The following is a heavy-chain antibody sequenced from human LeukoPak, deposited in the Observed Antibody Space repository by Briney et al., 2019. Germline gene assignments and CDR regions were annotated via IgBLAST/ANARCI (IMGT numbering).Heavy chain of an antibody. CDR3: ARDLVVVVAATNYYYYGMGV. J-gene: IGHJ6*02. D-gene: IGHD2-15*01. V-gene: IGHV3-21*01. CDR1: GFTFSSYS. Sequence: GGSLRLSCAASGFTFSSYSMNWVRQAPGKGLEWVSSISSSSSYIYYADSVKGRFTISRDNAKNSLYLQMNSLRAEDTAVYYCARDLVVVVAATNYYYYGMGVWGQGTTVTVSS. CDR2: ISSSSSYI.